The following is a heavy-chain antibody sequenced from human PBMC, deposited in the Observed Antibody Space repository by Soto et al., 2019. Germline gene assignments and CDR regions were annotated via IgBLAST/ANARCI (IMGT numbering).Heavy chain of an antibody. V-gene: IGHV4-61*01. CDR2: IYYSGST. CDR3: ARDYYDILTGSEYYFDY. D-gene: IGHD3-9*01. J-gene: IGHJ4*02. Sequence: PSETLSLTCTVSGGSVSSGSYYWSWIRQPPGKGLEWIGYIYYSGSTNYNPSLKSRVTISVDTSKNQFSLKLSSVTAADTAVYYCARDYYDILTGSEYYFDYWGQGTLVTVSS. CDR1: GGSVSSGSYY.